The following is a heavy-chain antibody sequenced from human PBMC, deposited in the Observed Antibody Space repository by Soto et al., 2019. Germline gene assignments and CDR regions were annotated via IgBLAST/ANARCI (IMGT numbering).Heavy chain of an antibody. D-gene: IGHD3-3*01. CDR1: GFTFSSFG. CDR3: ARDASYYSLWSGYYPSRNGMDV. Sequence: PGGSLRLSCAASGFTFSSFGMHWVRQAPGKGLAWVSLIWYDGSKKSYGDSVKGRFTISRDNSRNTVYLQMNSLRADYTAVYYCARDASYYSLWSGYYPSRNGMDVWGQGTTVTVSS. CDR2: IWYDGSKK. V-gene: IGHV3-33*01. J-gene: IGHJ6*02.